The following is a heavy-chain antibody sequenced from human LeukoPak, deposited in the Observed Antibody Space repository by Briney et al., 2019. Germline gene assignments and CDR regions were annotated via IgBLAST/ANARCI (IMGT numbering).Heavy chain of an antibody. CDR1: GFTFSSYA. D-gene: IGHD4-23*01. CDR2: ISGSSGNT. V-gene: IGHV3-23*01. Sequence: PGGSLRLSCAASGFTFSSYAMSWVRQAPGKGLEWISGISGSSGNTYYADSVKGRFTISRDNSKNTLYLQMNSLRAEDTAVYYCAQSRSGNTDGFDIWGQGTMVTVSS. J-gene: IGHJ3*02. CDR3: AQSRSGNTDGFDI.